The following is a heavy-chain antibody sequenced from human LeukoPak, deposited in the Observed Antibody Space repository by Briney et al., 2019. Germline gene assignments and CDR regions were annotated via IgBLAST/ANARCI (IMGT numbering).Heavy chain of an antibody. CDR2: INWNGGST. D-gene: IGHD3-9*01. J-gene: IGHJ6*03. CDR1: GFTFDDYG. Sequence: GGSLRPSCAASGFTFDDYGMSWVRQAPGKGLEWVSGINWNGGSTGYADSVKGRFTISRDNAKNSLYLQMNSLRAEDTALYYCARVLRYFDWLTSDYYYYYMDVWGKGTTVTVSS. V-gene: IGHV3-20*04. CDR3: ARVLRYFDWLTSDYYYYYMDV.